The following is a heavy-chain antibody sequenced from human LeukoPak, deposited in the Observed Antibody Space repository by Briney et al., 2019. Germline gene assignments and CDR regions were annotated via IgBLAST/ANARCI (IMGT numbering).Heavy chain of an antibody. D-gene: IGHD3-22*01. V-gene: IGHV2-5*05. CDR2: DDDK. J-gene: IGHJ3*02. Sequence: DDDKRYGPSLKSRLTITKDTSKNQVVLTMTNMDPVDTATYYCAHSGLDSSGYIPRFGAFDIWGQGTMVTVSS. CDR3: AHSGLDSSGYIPRFGAFDI.